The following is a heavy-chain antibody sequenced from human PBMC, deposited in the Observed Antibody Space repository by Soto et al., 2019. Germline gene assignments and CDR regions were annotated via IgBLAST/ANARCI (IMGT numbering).Heavy chain of an antibody. J-gene: IGHJ3*01. V-gene: IGHV3-23*01. CDR1: GFTFSSYA. CDR3: AKDFVRAFDV. CDR2: ISLSGGST. Sequence: EVLLLESGGGLVQPGGSLRLSCAASGFTFSSYAMTWVRQAPGMGLEWVSTISLSGGSTYYADSVEGRFTISRDNSKNTLFLQMNSLSAEDTAVYYCAKDFVRAFDVWGQGTMVTVSS.